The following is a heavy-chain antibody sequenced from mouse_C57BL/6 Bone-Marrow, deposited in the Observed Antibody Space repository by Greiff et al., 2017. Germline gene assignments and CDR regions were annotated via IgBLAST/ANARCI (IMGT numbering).Heavy chain of an antibody. CDR2: IEPETGGT. V-gene: IGHV1-15*01. D-gene: IGHD2-3*01. J-gene: IGHJ3*01. CDR1: GYTFTDYE. Sequence: VQLKESGAELVRPGASVTLSCKASGYTFTDYEMHWVKQTPVHGLEWIGAIEPETGGTAYNQKFKGKAILTADKSSSTAYMELRSLTYEDSAVYYCTRGKIYIGYTWFAYWGQGTLVTVSA. CDR3: TRGKIYIGYTWFAY.